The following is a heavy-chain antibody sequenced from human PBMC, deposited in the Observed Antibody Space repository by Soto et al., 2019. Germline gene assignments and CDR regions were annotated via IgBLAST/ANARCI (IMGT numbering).Heavy chain of an antibody. Sequence: EVLLVESGGGLVQPGGSLRVSCAASGFDFSVYWMSWVRQAPGKGPEWVANIKFDGSEKQYVDSVKGRFTISRDNARNSVFLQMNSLRAGDTAVYYCVKDGGYCSSATCYSPRNHYFDAWGQGTLVTVSS. CDR3: VKDGGYCSSATCYSPRNHYFDA. CDR1: GFDFSVYW. D-gene: IGHD2-2*01. V-gene: IGHV3-7*03. J-gene: IGHJ5*02. CDR2: IKFDGSEK.